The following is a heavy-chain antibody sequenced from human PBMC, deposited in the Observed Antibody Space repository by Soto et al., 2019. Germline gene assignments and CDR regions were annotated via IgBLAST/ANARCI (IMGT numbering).Heavy chain of an antibody. Sequence: QLQLQESGPGLVKPSETLSLTCTVSGVSISSSSYYWGWIRQPPGKGLEWIGSIYYSGSTYYNPSFKSRVTISVDTSKNQFSLKLSSVTAADTAVYYCARLLRHNYYGMDVWGQGTTVTVSS. J-gene: IGHJ6*02. D-gene: IGHD5-12*01. V-gene: IGHV4-39*01. CDR3: ARLLRHNYYGMDV. CDR1: GVSISSSSYY. CDR2: IYYSGST.